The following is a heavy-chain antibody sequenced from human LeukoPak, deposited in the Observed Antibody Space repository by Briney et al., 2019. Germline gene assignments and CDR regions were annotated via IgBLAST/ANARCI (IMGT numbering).Heavy chain of an antibody. CDR3: ARDYALYYDFWSGYYDY. D-gene: IGHD3-3*01. V-gene: IGHV3-30-3*01. J-gene: IGHJ4*02. CDR2: ISYDGSNK. CDR1: GFTFSSYA. Sequence: GGSLRLSCAASGFTFSSYAMHWVRQAPGKGLEWVAVISYDGSNKYYADSVKGRFTISRDNSKNTLYLQMNSLRAEETAVYYCARDYALYYDFWSGYYDYWGQGTLVTVSS.